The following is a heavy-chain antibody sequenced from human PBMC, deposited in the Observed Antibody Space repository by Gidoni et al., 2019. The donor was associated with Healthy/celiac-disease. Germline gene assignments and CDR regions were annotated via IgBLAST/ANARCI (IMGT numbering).Heavy chain of an antibody. CDR3: ARSPSGGAFDI. CDR1: GGTFSSYA. J-gene: IGHJ3*02. V-gene: IGHV1-69*01. Sequence: QVQLVQSGAEVKNPGASVTVSGKASGGTFSSYAISWGRQAPGKGLEWMGGIIPIFGTANYAQKFQGRVTITADESTSTAYMELSSLRSEDTAVYYWARSPSGGAFDIWGQGTMVTVSS. CDR2: IIPIFGTA. D-gene: IGHD1-26*01.